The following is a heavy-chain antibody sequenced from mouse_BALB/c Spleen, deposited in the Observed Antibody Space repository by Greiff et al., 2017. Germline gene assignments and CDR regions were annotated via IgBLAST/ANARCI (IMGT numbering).Heavy chain of an antibody. D-gene: IGHD1-1*01. J-gene: IGHJ2*01. Sequence: LQQPGSELVRPGASVKLSCKASGYTFTSYWMHWVKQRHGQGLEWIGNIYPGSGSTNYDEKFKSKGTLTVDTSSSTAYMHLCSLTSEDSAVFYCTCSGDPDYWGDGTPLTVSS. CDR3: TCSGDPDY. CDR1: GYTFTSYW. V-gene: IGHV1S22*01. CDR2: IYPGSGST.